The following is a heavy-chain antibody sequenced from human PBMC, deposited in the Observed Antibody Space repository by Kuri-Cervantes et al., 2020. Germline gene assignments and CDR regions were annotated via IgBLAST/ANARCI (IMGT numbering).Heavy chain of an antibody. CDR1: GYTFTSYY. V-gene: IGHV1-46*01. D-gene: IGHD3-10*01. CDR3: ARLWFGELDLHGAFDI. Sequence: ASVKVSCKASGYTFTSYYMHWVRQAPGQGLEWMGIINPSGGSTSYAQKLQGRVTMTTDTSTSTAYMELRSLRSDDTAVYYCARLWFGELDLHGAFDIWGQGTMVTVSS. CDR2: INPSGGST. J-gene: IGHJ3*02.